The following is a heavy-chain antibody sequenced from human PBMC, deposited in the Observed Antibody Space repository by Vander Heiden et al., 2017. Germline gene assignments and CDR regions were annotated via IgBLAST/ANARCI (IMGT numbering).Heavy chain of an antibody. CDR3: ARVQDSSGWYEVDY. CDR2: SISSSSYI. CDR1: GFTFGSYS. D-gene: IGHD6-19*01. J-gene: IGHJ4*02. V-gene: IGHV3-21*01. Sequence: EVQLVESGGGLVKPGGSLSLSCAASGFTFGSYSMSWVRQAPGKGLEWGSSSISSSSYIYYADSVKGRFTISRDNAKNSLYLQMNSLRAEDTAVYYCARVQDSSGWYEVDYWGQGTLVTVSS.